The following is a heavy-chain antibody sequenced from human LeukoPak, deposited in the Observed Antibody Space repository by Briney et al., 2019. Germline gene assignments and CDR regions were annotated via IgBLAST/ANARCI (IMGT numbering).Heavy chain of an antibody. J-gene: IGHJ4*02. V-gene: IGHV3-7*03. CDR1: GSPFSSYS. Sequence: GGSLRLSCAASGSPFSSYSMTWVRQAPGKGLEWVANIKPDGTTKFYVDSVKGRFTISRDNALNSLYLQMNSLRAEDTAIYYCARSIPYGTTWYGRSDYWGQGTLVTVSS. CDR3: ARSIPYGTTWYGRSDY. D-gene: IGHD6-13*01. CDR2: IKPDGTTK.